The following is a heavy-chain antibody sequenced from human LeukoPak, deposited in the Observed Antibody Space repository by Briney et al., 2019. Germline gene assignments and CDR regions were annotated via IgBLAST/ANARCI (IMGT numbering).Heavy chain of an antibody. D-gene: IGHD3-22*01. CDR2: IYSGGST. Sequence: GGSLRLSCAASGFTVSSNYMSWVRQAPGKGLEWVSVIYSGGSTYYADSVKGRFTISRDNSKNTLYLQVNSLRAEDTAVYYCAREDGHTMTIDYWGQGTLVTVSS. V-gene: IGHV3-53*01. CDR1: GFTVSSNY. J-gene: IGHJ4*02. CDR3: AREDGHTMTIDY.